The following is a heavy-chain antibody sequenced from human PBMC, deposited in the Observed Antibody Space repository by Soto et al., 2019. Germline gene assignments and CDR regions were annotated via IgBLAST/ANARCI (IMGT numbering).Heavy chain of an antibody. J-gene: IGHJ4*02. CDR1: RVRVRSYS. Sequence: RLGGASCRVRVRSYSMNGILKAPGNGLEWFSHISSTGAIIYYADSVKGLFTISRDNANNSLYLQMNSLRAEDTVVYYCAKVWLISSGSPDYRRQGTLVTVSS. V-gene: IGHV3-48*01. D-gene: IGHD6-19*01. CDR3: AKVWLISSGSPDY. CDR2: ISSTGAII.